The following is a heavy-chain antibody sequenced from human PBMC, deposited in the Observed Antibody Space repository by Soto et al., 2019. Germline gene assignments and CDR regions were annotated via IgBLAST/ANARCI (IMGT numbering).Heavy chain of an antibody. CDR3: AREGGESSDGLYYFDS. J-gene: IGHJ4*02. CDR1: GGSTSSDNY. V-gene: IGHV4-30-4*01. CDR2: IYYSGNT. Sequence: SETLSLTCTVSGGSTSSDNYWSWIRQPPGKGLEWIGHIYYSGNTDYNPSLKSRLAISIDTSKNQFSLKLSSVTAGDTAVYFCAREGGESSDGLYYFDSWGQGSLVTVS. D-gene: IGHD3-16*01.